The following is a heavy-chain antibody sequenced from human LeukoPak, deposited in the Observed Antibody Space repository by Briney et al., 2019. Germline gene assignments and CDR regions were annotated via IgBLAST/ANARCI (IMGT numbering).Heavy chain of an antibody. V-gene: IGHV1-69*05. Sequence: SVKVSCKASGGTFSSYAISWVRQAPGQGLEWMGGVIPIFGTANYAQKFQGRVTITTDESTSTAYMELSSLRSEDTAVYYCARGVVVVAASVYFDYWGQGTLVTVSS. CDR2: VIPIFGTA. J-gene: IGHJ4*02. D-gene: IGHD2-15*01. CDR3: ARGVVVVAASVYFDY. CDR1: GGTFSSYA.